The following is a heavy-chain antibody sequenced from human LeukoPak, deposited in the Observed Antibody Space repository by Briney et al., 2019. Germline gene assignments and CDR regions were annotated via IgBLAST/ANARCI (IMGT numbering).Heavy chain of an antibody. CDR2: IYHSGST. Sequence: SETLSLTCSVSGYSIRSGYYWGWIRQPPGKGLEWIGSIYHSGSTYYNPSLKSRVTISVDTSKNQFSLKLSSVTAADTAVYYCARVSHSLIVVVWGQGTLVTVSS. V-gene: IGHV4-38-2*02. CDR1: GYSIRSGYY. D-gene: IGHD3-22*01. CDR3: ARVSHSLIVVV. J-gene: IGHJ4*02.